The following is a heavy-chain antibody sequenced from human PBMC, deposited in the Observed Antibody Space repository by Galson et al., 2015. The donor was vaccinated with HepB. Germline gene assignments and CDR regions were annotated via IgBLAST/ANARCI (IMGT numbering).Heavy chain of an antibody. CDR2: IYPGDSDT. Sequence: QSGAEVKKPGESLKISCKGSGYSFTSYWIGWVRQMPGKGLEWMGIIYPGDSDTRYSPSFQGQVTISADKSISTAYLQWSSLKASDTAMYHCARTGSDDFWSGYQGWFDPWGQGTLVTVSS. CDR1: GYSFTSYW. J-gene: IGHJ5*02. D-gene: IGHD3-3*01. CDR3: ARTGSDDFWSGYQGWFDP. V-gene: IGHV5-51*01.